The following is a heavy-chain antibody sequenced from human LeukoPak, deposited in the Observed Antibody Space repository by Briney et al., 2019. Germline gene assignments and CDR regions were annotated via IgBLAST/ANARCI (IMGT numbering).Heavy chain of an antibody. D-gene: IGHD5-18*01. CDR1: GYTFTSYD. CDR3: ARGQLWWERDDY. V-gene: IGHV1-8*01. J-gene: IGHJ4*02. CDR2: MNPNSGNT. Sequence: ASVTVSCKASGYTFTSYDINWVRQAPGQGLEWMGWMNPNSGNTVYAQKLQGRVTMTRNTSISTAYMELSRLRSEDTAVYYCARGQLWWERDDYWGQGTLVTVSS.